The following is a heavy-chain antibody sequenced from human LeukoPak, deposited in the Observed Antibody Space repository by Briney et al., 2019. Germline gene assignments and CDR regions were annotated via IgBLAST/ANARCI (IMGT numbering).Heavy chain of an antibody. Sequence: GGSLRLSCAASGFTFSSYGMHWVRQAPGKGLEWVAVISYDGSNKYYADSVKGRFTISRDNSKNTPYLQMNSLRAEDTALYYCAKDPSAIVVVPAALSYWGQGTLVTVSS. V-gene: IGHV3-30*18. CDR1: GFTFSSYG. CDR2: ISYDGSNK. D-gene: IGHD2-2*01. J-gene: IGHJ4*02. CDR3: AKDPSAIVVVPAALSY.